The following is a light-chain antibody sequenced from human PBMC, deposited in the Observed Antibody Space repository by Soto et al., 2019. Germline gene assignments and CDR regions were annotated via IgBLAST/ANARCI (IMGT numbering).Light chain of an antibody. CDR2: DAS. V-gene: IGKV1-5*01. Sequence: DIQMSLSPSTLSASVGDRFTITCRASQTITTWLAWYQQKPGKAPKLLIYDASTLESGVPSRCRGSGFGTEFSLTISSLQPDDSATYYCQQYSTSSGTFGQGTKVDI. CDR1: QTITTW. J-gene: IGKJ1*01. CDR3: QQYSTSSGT.